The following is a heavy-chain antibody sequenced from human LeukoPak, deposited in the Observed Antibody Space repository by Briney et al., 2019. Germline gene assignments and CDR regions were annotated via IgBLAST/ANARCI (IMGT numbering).Heavy chain of an antibody. CDR3: AKGDSNPRYYYYYMDV. V-gene: IGHV3-23*01. D-gene: IGHD4-11*01. J-gene: IGHJ6*03. Sequence: GGSLRLSCAASGFTFSSYAMSWVRQAPGKGLEWVSAISGSGGSTYYADSVKGRFTFSRDNSKNTLYLQINSLRAEDTALYYCAKGDSNPRYYYYYMDVWGKGTTVTVSS. CDR2: ISGSGGST. CDR1: GFTFSSYA.